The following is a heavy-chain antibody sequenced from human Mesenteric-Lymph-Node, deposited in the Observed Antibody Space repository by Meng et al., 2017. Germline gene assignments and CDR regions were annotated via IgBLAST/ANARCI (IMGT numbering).Heavy chain of an antibody. CDR1: GGSVSSGSYY. D-gene: IGHD1-26*01. CDR2: IYYSGST. Sequence: QVQVRESGPALVKPSGTLSLTCTVSGGSVSSGSYYWSWIRQPPGKGLEWIGYIYYSGSTNYNPSLKSRVTISVDTSKNQFSLKLSSVTAADTAVYYCARDSGSYYEGLWGQGTLVTVSS. J-gene: IGHJ4*02. CDR3: ARDSGSYYEGL. V-gene: IGHV4-61*01.